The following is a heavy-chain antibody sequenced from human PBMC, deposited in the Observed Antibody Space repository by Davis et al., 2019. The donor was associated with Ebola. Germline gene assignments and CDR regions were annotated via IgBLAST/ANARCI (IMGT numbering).Heavy chain of an antibody. CDR3: ARVQFGELYDY. CDR1: GYTFTSYD. J-gene: IGHJ4*02. Sequence: ASVKVSCKASGYTFTSYDINWVRQATGQGLEWMGLMNPNSVNTGYAQKFQGRVTMTRNTSISTAYMELSSLRSEDTAVYYCARVQFGELYDYWGQGTLVTVSS. CDR2: MNPNSVNT. D-gene: IGHD3-10*01. V-gene: IGHV1-8*01.